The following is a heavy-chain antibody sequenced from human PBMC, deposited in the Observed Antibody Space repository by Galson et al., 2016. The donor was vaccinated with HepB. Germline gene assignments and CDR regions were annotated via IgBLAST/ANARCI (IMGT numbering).Heavy chain of an antibody. CDR1: GFTVNNNY. V-gene: IGHV3-66*01. Sequence: SLRLSCAVSGFTVNNNYMSWVRQAPGKGLEGVSVMYSGGVTNYGDSVKGRATISRDNSKNILYLQLNSLRVEDTGVYYCATYPEHPHGSSGGQGTLVTVSS. J-gene: IGHJ4*02. D-gene: IGHD1/OR15-1a*01. CDR3: ATYPEHPHGSS. CDR2: MYSGGVT.